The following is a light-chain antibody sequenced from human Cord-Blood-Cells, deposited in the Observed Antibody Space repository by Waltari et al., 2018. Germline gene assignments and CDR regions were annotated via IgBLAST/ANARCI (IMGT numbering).Light chain of an antibody. CDR3: QQYNSYPYT. CDR2: AAS. Sequence: DIQMTQSPSAMSASVGDSVTITCRASQGIRNYLAWFQQKPGKDPKSLIYAASSLQSGVPSKFSGSGSGTDFTLTISSLQPEDFATYYCQQYNSYPYTFGQGTKLEIK. CDR1: QGIRNY. V-gene: IGKV1-16*02. J-gene: IGKJ2*01.